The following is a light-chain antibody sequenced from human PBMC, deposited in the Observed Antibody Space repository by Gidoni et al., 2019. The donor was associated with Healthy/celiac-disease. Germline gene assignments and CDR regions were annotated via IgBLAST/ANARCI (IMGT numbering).Light chain of an antibody. V-gene: IGKV3-11*01. CDR2: DAS. CDR3: QQRSNWSIT. J-gene: IGKJ5*01. Sequence: EIVLTQSPATLSLSPGERATISCRASQSISSYLAWYQQKPGQAPRLLIYDASNRATGIPARFSGSVSGTDFTLTISSLEPEDFAVYYCQQRSNWSITFGQGTRLEIK. CDR1: QSISSY.